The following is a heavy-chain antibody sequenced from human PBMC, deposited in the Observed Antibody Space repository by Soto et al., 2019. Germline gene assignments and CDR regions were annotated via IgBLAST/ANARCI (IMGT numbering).Heavy chain of an antibody. CDR3: ARWSSSGWHD. J-gene: IGHJ4*02. CDR2: IKDDGSEE. D-gene: IGHD6-19*01. CDR1: GFTFPAYW. Sequence: GGSLRLSCAASGFTFPAYWMSWVRQAPGKGLEWVANIKDDGSEEYYVESGKGRLTISRDNTKNSLYLQMNSLTAEDTAVYFCARWSSSGWHDWGQGTLVTVSS. V-gene: IGHV3-7*05.